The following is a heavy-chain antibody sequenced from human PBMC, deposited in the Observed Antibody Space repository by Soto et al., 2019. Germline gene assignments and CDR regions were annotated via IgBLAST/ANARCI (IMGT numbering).Heavy chain of an antibody. CDR2: IIPIFGTA. D-gene: IGHD1-20*01. CDR1: GGTFSSYA. J-gene: IGHJ6*02. V-gene: IGHV1-69*13. CDR3: ALGITGTYYYYYGMDV. Sequence: GASVKVSCKASGGTFSSYAISWVRQAPGQGLEWMGGIIPIFGTANYAQKIKGRVTITADESTSTAYMELSSLRSEDTAVYYCALGITGTYYYYYGMDVWGQGTTVTVSS.